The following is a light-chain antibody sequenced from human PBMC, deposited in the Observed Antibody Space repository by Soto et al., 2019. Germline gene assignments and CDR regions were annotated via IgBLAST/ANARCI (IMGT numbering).Light chain of an antibody. V-gene: IGLV2-8*01. CDR3: SSYAGNYYFFYV. J-gene: IGLJ1*01. CDR2: EVN. Sequence: QSALTQPPSASGSPGQSVTISCTGTSSDVGGYNYVSWYQQHPGKAPKLMIYEVNKRPSGVPDRFSGSKSGNTASLTVSGLQAEDEADYYCSSYAGNYYFFYVFGTGTKVTVL. CDR1: SSDVGGYNY.